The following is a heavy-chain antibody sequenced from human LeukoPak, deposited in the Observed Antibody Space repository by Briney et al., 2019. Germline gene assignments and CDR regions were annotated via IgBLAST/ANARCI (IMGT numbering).Heavy chain of an antibody. Sequence: ASVKVSCKASGYTFTSYAMNWVRQAPGQGLEWMGWINTNTGNPTYAQGFTGRFVFSLDTSVSTAYLQISSLKAEDTAVYYCARGSDDFWSGYFTISHLPYYYMDVWGKGTTVTISS. CDR1: GYTFTSYA. D-gene: IGHD3-3*01. CDR2: INTNTGNP. J-gene: IGHJ6*03. CDR3: ARGSDDFWSGYFTISHLPYYYMDV. V-gene: IGHV7-4-1*02.